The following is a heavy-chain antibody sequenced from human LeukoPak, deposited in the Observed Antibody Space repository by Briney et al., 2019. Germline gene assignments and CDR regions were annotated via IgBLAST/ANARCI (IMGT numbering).Heavy chain of an antibody. D-gene: IGHD1-26*01. CDR2: INPSGGST. CDR1: GGTFSSYT. Sequence: GASVKVSCKASGGTFSSYTINWVRQAPGQGLEWMGIINPSGGSTSYAQKFQGRVTMTRDTSTGTVYMELSSLRSEDTAVYYCARDPGGVGATCDYWGQGTLVTVSS. J-gene: IGHJ4*02. CDR3: ARDPGGVGATCDY. V-gene: IGHV1-46*01.